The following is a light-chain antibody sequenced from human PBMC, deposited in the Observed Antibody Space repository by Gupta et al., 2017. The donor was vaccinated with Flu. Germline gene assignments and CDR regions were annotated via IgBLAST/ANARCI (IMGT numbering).Light chain of an antibody. Sequence: QSALTQPPSVSGSPGQSITIPCTGTSNDVGGYNFVSWYQQHPGKAPKLMIYEVSHRPSGVSNRFSGSKSGNTASLTISGLQADDEADYYCSSKRSSSALGFFGGGTRLTVL. V-gene: IGLV2-14*01. CDR3: SSKRSSSALGF. CDR2: EVS. J-gene: IGLJ2*01. CDR1: SNDVGGYNF.